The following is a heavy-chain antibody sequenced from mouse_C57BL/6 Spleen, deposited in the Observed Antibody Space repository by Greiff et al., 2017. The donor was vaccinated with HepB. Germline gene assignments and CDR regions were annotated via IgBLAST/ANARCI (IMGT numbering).Heavy chain of an antibody. D-gene: IGHD1-1*01. CDR2: ISSGSSTI. CDR1: GFTFSDYG. Sequence: EVQLVESGGGLVKPGGSLKLSCAASGFTFSDYGMHWVRQAPEKGLEWVAYISSGSSTIYYADTVKGRFTISRDNAKNTLFLQMTSLRSEDTAMYYCAREATVVAHRRYFEVWGTGTTVTVAS. CDR3: AREATVVAHRRYFEV. J-gene: IGHJ1*03. V-gene: IGHV5-17*01.